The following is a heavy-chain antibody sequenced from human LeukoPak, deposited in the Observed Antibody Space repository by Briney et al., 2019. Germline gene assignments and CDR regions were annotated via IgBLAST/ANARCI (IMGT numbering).Heavy chain of an antibody. CDR3: AKGGTGYCSSSSCLYYFHY. CDR2: ISDSSAT. J-gene: IGHJ4*02. CDR1: GFTFSTYA. V-gene: IGHV3-23*01. Sequence: GGSLRLSSAASGFTFSTYAMSWVRQAPGKGLEWVSTISDSSATYYADSVKGRFSISRDNSKNTLYLQMNSLRAEDTAVYYCAKGGTGYCSSSSCLYYFHYWGQGPLVSVSS. D-gene: IGHD2-2*01.